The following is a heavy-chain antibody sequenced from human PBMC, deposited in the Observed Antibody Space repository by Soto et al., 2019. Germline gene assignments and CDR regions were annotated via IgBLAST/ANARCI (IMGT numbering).Heavy chain of an antibody. CDR2: VYYSGSV. V-gene: IGHV4-59*01. CDR3: ARVTYDSFTAYSYYFDY. Sequence: SETLSLTCTVSGDSIRPDYWTWIRQPPGKGLEWIGYVYYSGSVNYKSSLKSRVTMSVDTSKNQFSLRLNSVTAADTAVYYCARVTYDSFTAYSYYFDYWGQGTLVTVSS. J-gene: IGHJ4*02. CDR1: GDSIRPDY. D-gene: IGHD3-9*01.